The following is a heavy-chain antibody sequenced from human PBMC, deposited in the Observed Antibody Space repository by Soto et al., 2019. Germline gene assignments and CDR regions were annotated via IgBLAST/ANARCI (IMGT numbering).Heavy chain of an antibody. J-gene: IGHJ4*02. V-gene: IGHV3-33*01. Sequence: PGGSLRLSCAASGFTFSSYGMHWVRQAPGKGLEWVAVIWYDGSNKYYADSVKGRFTISRDNSKSTLYLQMNSLRAEDTAVYYCARGEDRSSWYVPGVFGGQGTLVTVSS. D-gene: IGHD6-13*01. CDR3: ARGEDRSSWYVPGVF. CDR2: IWYDGSNK. CDR1: GFTFSSYG.